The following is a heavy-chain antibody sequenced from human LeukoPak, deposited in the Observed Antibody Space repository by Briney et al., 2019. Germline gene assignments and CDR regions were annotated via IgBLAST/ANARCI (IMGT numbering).Heavy chain of an antibody. CDR1: GYTFTSYD. D-gene: IGHD3-16*02. V-gene: IGHV1-8*01. CDR3: ARSYYDYVWGSYRPYYMDV. CDR2: MNPNSGNT. Sequence: ASVKVSCKASGYTFTSYDINWVRQATGQGLEWMGWMNPNSGNTGYAQKFQGRVTMTRNTSISTAYMELSSLRSEDTAVYYCARSYYDYVWGSYRPYYMDVWGKGTTVTVSS. J-gene: IGHJ6*03.